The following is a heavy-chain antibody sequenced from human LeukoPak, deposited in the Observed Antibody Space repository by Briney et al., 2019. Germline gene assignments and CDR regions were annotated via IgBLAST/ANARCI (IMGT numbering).Heavy chain of an antibody. D-gene: IGHD2-2*01. CDR3: ARVFSRYQLRSVDI. V-gene: IGHV4-4*07. Sequence: SETLSLTCTISGGSISSYYWSWIRQPAGKGLEWIGRIYTSGSTNYNPSLKSRVTMSVDTSKNQFSLKLSSVTAADTAVYYCARVFSRYQLRSVDIWGQGTMVTVSS. J-gene: IGHJ3*02. CDR1: GGSISSYY. CDR2: IYTSGST.